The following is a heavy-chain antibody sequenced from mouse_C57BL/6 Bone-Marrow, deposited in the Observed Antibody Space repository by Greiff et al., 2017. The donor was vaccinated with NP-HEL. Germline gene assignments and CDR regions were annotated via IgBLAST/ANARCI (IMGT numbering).Heavy chain of an antibody. V-gene: IGHV1-19*01. Sequence: EVQLQQSGPVLVKPGASVKMSCKASGYTFTDYYMNWVKQSHGKSLEWIGVINPYNGGTSYNQKFKGKATLTVDKSSSTAYMELNSLTSEDSAVYYCARAFYGNYCFDYWGQGTTLTVSS. J-gene: IGHJ2*01. CDR1: GYTFTDYY. CDR2: INPYNGGT. D-gene: IGHD2-1*01. CDR3: ARAFYGNYCFDY.